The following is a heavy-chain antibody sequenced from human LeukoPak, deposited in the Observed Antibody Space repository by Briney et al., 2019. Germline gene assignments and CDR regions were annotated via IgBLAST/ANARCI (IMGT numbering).Heavy chain of an antibody. CDR3: AKLPAKMTTVTTGYFDY. CDR2: ISGSGGST. J-gene: IGHJ4*02. V-gene: IGHV3-23*01. Sequence: PGGSLRLSCAASVFTFSGYAMSGVRQAPGKGREWVSAISGSGGSTYYADSVKGRFTISRDNSKNTLYLQMNSLRAEDTAVYYCAKLPAKMTTVTTGYFDYWGQGTLVTVSS. D-gene: IGHD4-11*01. CDR1: VFTFSGYA.